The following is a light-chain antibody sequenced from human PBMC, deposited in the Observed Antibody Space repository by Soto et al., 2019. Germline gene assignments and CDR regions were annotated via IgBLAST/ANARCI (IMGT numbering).Light chain of an antibody. CDR1: QNINIY. J-gene: IGKJ2*01. CDR3: QQSYSYPHS. CDR2: TAP. Sequence: DIQMTQAPSTLTASVGDRVTNACRASQNINIYLNWYQQRPGKAPKLLVTTAPTFQSGVPSRFSGSGSGADFTLTISGLQPEDSATYYCQQSYSYPHSFGQGTKVDIK. V-gene: IGKV1-39*01.